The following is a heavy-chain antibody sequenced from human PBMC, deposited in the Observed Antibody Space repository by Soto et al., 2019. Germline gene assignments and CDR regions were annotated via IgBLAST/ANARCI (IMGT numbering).Heavy chain of an antibody. V-gene: IGHV1-69*01. CDR1: GGTFSSYA. J-gene: IGHJ4*02. CDR3: ARTKGDYYDSSGYTYYFDY. D-gene: IGHD3-22*01. Sequence: QVQLVQSGAEVKKPGSSVKVSCKASGGTFSSYAISWVRQAPGQGLEWMGGIIPIFGTANYAQKFQGRVTITADESTSTAYMELSSLRSEDTAAYYCARTKGDYYDSSGYTYYFDYWGQGTLVTVSS. CDR2: IIPIFGTA.